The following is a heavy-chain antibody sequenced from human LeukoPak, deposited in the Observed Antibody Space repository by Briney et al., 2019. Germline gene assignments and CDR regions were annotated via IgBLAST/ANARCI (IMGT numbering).Heavy chain of an antibody. CDR1: GFTLSSYW. J-gene: IGHJ4*02. D-gene: IGHD3-9*01. CDR3: ARDDMYYVILSGYPAY. CDR2: IKQEGREY. Sequence: GGSLRLSCAASGFTLSSYWMSWVRQAPGKGLERVDNIKQEGREYYYVDSVKRRYTISIDKAKISLYLQMNSLRAEDTAIYYCARDDMYYVILSGYPAYWGQGTLVTVSS. V-gene: IGHV3-7*01.